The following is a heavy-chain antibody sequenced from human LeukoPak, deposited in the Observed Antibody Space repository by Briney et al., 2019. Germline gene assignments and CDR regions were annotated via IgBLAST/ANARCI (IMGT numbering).Heavy chain of an antibody. V-gene: IGHV4-4*07. D-gene: IGHD6-13*01. Sequence: SETLSLTCTVSGGSISSYYWSWIRQPAGKGLEWIGRIYTSGSTNYNPSLQSRVTMSVDTSKNQFSLNLSSVTAADTAVYYCARVISSWWFDPWGQGTLVTVSS. CDR2: IYTSGST. CDR3: ARVISSWWFDP. J-gene: IGHJ5*02. CDR1: GGSISSYY.